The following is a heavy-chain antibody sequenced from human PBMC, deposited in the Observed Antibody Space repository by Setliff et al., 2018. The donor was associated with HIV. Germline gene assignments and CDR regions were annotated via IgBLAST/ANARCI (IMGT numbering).Heavy chain of an antibody. D-gene: IGHD2-8*02. CDR3: ARDTGVNVAPDGRGYHTFDF. V-gene: IGHV4-38-2*02. J-gene: IGHJ3*01. CDR2: IYHRGGT. CDR1: GSSISSNSY. Sequence: SETLSLTCSVSGSSISSNSYWWAWIRQPPGKGLEYIGTIYHRGGTFNNPSLKSRVVMSVDTSKNQFSLKLTSVNAADTATYYCARDTGVNVAPDGRGYHTFDFWGRVTMVTVSS.